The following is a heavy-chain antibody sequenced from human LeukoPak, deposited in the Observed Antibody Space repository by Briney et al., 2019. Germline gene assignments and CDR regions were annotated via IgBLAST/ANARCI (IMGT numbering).Heavy chain of an antibody. CDR3: ARLSPDWYFGL. Sequence: PSETLSLTCTVSGGSISSYYWSWTRQPPGKGLEWIGYIYYSGNTKYNPSLKSRVTMSVDTSKNQFSLKLSSVTAADTAMYYCARLSPDWYFGLWGRGTLVTVSS. J-gene: IGHJ2*01. CDR1: GGSISSYY. CDR2: IYYSGNT. V-gene: IGHV4-59*08.